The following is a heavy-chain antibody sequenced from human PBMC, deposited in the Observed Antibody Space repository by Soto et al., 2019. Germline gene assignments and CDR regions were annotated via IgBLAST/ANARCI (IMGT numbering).Heavy chain of an antibody. CDR3: ARLAYTSGFTFDY. D-gene: IGHD3-9*01. J-gene: IGHJ4*02. Sequence: SETLSLTCTVSGGSISSDYWTWIRQPPGERLEWIGYIYYNGNTNYNSSLKSRVTISIDTSKNQFSLKLNSVTAADTAVYFCARLAYTSGFTFDYWGRGTLVTVAS. CDR2: IYYNGNT. CDR1: GGSISSDY. V-gene: IGHV4-59*01.